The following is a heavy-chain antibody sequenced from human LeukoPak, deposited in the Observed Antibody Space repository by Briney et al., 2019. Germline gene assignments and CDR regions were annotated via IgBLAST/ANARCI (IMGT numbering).Heavy chain of an antibody. CDR2: ISSSGSTI. V-gene: IGHV3-48*03. D-gene: IGHD2-2*01. CDR3: AREYCSSTSCYPMDY. J-gene: IGHJ4*02. CDR1: GFTFSSYE. Sequence: GGSLRLSCAASGFTFSSYEMNWVRQAPGKGLEWVSYISSSGSTIYYADSVKGRFTISRDNAKNSLYLRMNSLRAEDTAVYYCAREYCSSTSCYPMDYWGQGTLVTVSS.